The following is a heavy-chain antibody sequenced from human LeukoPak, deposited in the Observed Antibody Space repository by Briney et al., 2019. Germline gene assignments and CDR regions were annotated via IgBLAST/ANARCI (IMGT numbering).Heavy chain of an antibody. D-gene: IGHD3-3*01. CDR3: ARGATIFGVVVD. CDR1: GGSFSGYY. J-gene: IGHJ4*02. V-gene: IGHV4-34*01. Sequence: SETLSLTCAVYGGSFSGYYWSWIRQPPGKGLEWIGEINHSGSTNYNPSLKSRVTISVDTSKNQFSLKLSSVTAADTAVYYCARGATIFGVVVDWGQGTLVTVSS. CDR2: INHSGST.